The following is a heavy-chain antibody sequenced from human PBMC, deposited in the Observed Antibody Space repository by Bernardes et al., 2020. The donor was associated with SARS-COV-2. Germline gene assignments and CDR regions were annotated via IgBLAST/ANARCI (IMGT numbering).Heavy chain of an antibody. CDR3: ARWFLTGRGFDN. D-gene: IGHD3-10*01. CDR1: GFTFRNYI. Sequence: SLRLSCEASGFTFRNYIIHWVRQTPEKGLEWVSGISGGGQVTYYADSVRGRFTVSRDNSKNTVYLQVNSLRADDTGLYFCARWFLTGRGFDNWGQGALVNVSS. V-gene: IGHV3-23*01. CDR2: ISGGGQVT. J-gene: IGHJ4*02.